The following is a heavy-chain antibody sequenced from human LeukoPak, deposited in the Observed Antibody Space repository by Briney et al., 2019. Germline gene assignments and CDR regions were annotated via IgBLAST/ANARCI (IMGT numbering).Heavy chain of an antibody. V-gene: IGHV1-18*01. CDR3: ARDIYYDILTGHRYWFDP. Sequence: GASVKVSCKASGYTFTSYGISWVRQAPGQGLEWMGWISAYNGNTNYAQKLQGRVTMTTDTSTSAAYMELRSLRSDDTAVYYCARDIYYDILTGHRYWFDPWGQGTLVTVSS. CDR1: GYTFTSYG. D-gene: IGHD3-9*01. CDR2: ISAYNGNT. J-gene: IGHJ5*02.